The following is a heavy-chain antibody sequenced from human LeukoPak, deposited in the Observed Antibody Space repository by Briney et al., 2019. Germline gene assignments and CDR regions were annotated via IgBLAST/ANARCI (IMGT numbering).Heavy chain of an antibody. J-gene: IGHJ4*02. CDR1: GFTFSSYA. V-gene: IGHV3-23*01. CDR3: ARDHLYSSSSYFDY. Sequence: GSLRLSCAASGFTFSSYAMSWVRQAPGKGLEWVSAISGSGGSTYYADSVKGRFTISRDNSKNTLYLQMNSLRAEDTAVYYCARDHLYSSSSYFDYWGQGTLVTVSS. CDR2: ISGSGGST. D-gene: IGHD6-6*01.